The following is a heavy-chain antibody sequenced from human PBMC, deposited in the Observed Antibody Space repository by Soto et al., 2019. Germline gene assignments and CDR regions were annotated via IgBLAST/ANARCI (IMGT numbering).Heavy chain of an antibody. V-gene: IGHV1-69*01. D-gene: IGHD2-15*01. CDR1: GGTFSSYG. Sequence: QVQLVQSGAEVKKPGSSVKVSCKASGGTFSSYGISWVRQAPGQGLEWMGGIIPIFGTANYAQKFQGRVTITADESTRTAYMELSSLRSEDTAVYYCARGGEDGGNPDGWFDPWGQGTLVTVSS. CDR3: ARGGEDGGNPDGWFDP. J-gene: IGHJ5*02. CDR2: IIPIFGTA.